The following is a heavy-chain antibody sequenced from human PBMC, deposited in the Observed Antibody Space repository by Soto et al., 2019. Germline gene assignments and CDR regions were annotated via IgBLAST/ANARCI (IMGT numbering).Heavy chain of an antibody. CDR3: AREEGYCTNAVCFFPPHYYYYYMDV. CDR2: IKQDGSEK. CDR1: GFTFSSYW. Sequence: EVQLVESGGGLVQPGGSLRLSCAASGFTFSSYWMSWVRQDPGKGLEWVANIKQDGSEKYYVDSVKGRFTISRDNAKNSLYLQMNSLRAADTAVYYCAREEGYCTNAVCFFPPHYYYYYMDVRGKGTTVTVSS. D-gene: IGHD2-8*01. J-gene: IGHJ6*03. V-gene: IGHV3-7*03.